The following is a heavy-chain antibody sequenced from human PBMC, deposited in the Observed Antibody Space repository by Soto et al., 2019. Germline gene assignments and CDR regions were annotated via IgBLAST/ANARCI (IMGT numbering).Heavy chain of an antibody. Sequence: SETLSLTCTVSGGSISNGDYYWSWIRQHPGKGLEWIGYIFYNGNAYYTPSLKSRITISVDTSENQFSLKLTSVTAADTALYCCASLRGSGANYFFDYWGQGTLVTVSS. CDR3: ASLRGSGANYFFDY. D-gene: IGHD2-8*02. CDR2: IFYNGNA. CDR1: GGSISNGDYY. V-gene: IGHV4-31*03. J-gene: IGHJ4*02.